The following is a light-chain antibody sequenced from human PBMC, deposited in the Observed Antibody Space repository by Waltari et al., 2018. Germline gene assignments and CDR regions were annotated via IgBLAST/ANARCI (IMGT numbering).Light chain of an antibody. CDR1: SSNIGSYYH. J-gene: IGLJ1*01. CDR2: AKN. Sequence: QSVLTQPPSVSGAPGQRVTISCTGSSSNIGSYYHVPWYQHLPGTAPKVLIYAKNNRPAGVPARVSGSKAGASASLAITGLQAEDEADYYCQSFDSSLDGYVVGTGTKVTVL. CDR3: QSFDSSLDGYV. V-gene: IGLV1-40*01.